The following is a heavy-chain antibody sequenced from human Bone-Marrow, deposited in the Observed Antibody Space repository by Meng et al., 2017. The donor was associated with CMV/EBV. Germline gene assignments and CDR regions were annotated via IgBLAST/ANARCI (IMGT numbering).Heavy chain of an antibody. Sequence: GESLKISCAASGFTFSSYWMHWVRQAPGKGLVWVSRINSDGSSTSYADSVKGRFTISRDNAKNTLYLQMNSLRAEDTAVYYCASAWYGSGSLPFDYWGQGTLVTGSS. CDR2: INSDGSST. CDR1: GFTFSSYW. J-gene: IGHJ4*02. V-gene: IGHV3-74*01. D-gene: IGHD3-10*01. CDR3: ASAWYGSGSLPFDY.